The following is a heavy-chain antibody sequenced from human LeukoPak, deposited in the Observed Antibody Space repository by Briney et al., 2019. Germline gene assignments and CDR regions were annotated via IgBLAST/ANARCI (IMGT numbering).Heavy chain of an antibody. CDR2: ISGSGGST. CDR1: GFTFSSYA. V-gene: IGHV3-23*01. Sequence: GGSLRLSCAASGFTFSSYAMSWVRQAPGKGLEWVSGISGSGGSTYYADSVKGRFTISRDNSGNTLYLQMNSPRAEDTAVYYCAILPGYSSGWYEVNYWGQGTLVTVSS. J-gene: IGHJ4*02. D-gene: IGHD6-13*01. CDR3: AILPGYSSGWYEVNY.